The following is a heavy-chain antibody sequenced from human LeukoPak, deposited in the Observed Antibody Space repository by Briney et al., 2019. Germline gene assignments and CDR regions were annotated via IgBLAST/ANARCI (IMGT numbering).Heavy chain of an antibody. CDR3: VRDRTKYCSSTSCPLDY. CDR1: GYTFTSYY. Sequence: ASVKVSCKASGYTFTSYYMHWVRQAPGQGLEWMGWINPNSGGTNYALNFEGRVTMTRDTSVTTAYMEVSSLRSDDTAVYYCVRDRTKYCSSTSCPLDYWGQGTLVTVSS. CDR2: INPNSGGT. J-gene: IGHJ4*02. D-gene: IGHD2-2*01. V-gene: IGHV1-2*02.